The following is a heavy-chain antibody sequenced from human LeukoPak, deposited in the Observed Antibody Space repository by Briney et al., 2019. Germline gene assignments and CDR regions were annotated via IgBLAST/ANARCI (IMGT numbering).Heavy chain of an antibody. J-gene: IGHJ4*02. Sequence: GGSLRLSCAASGFTFSSYAMSWVRQAPGKGLEWVSAISGSGGSTYYADSVKGRFTISRDNSKNTLYLQMNSLRAEDTAVYYCAKDLWYISSSYSYFDYWGQGTLVTVSS. CDR2: ISGSGGST. CDR1: GFTFSSYA. V-gene: IGHV3-23*01. CDR3: AKDLWYISSSYSYFDY. D-gene: IGHD6-13*01.